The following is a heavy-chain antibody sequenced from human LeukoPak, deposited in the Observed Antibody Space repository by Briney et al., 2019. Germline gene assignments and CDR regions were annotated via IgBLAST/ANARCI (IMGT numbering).Heavy chain of an antibody. CDR2: IIPIFGTA. CDR3: ARDQDVLRFLEWLPPGYYYGMDV. CDR1: GGTFSSYA. Sequence: GASVKVSCKASGGTFSSYAISWVRQAPGQGLEWMGGIIPIFGTANYAQKFQGRVTMTRDTSTSTVYMELSSLRSEDTAVYYCARDQDVLRFLEWLPPGYYYGMDVWGQGTTVTVSS. V-gene: IGHV1-69*05. D-gene: IGHD3-3*01. J-gene: IGHJ6*02.